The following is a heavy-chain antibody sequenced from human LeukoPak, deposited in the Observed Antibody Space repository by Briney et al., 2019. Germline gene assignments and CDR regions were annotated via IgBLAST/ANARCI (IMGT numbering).Heavy chain of an antibody. D-gene: IGHD5-24*01. Sequence: GGSLRLSCAASGFTFTNYAMSWVRQAPGKGLEWVSYISSSGSTIYYADSAKGRFTISRDNAKNSLYLQMNSLRAEDTAVYYCAGEEEDGYDYWGQGTLVTVSS. CDR1: GFTFTNYA. CDR3: AGEEEDGYDY. J-gene: IGHJ4*02. V-gene: IGHV3-11*01. CDR2: ISSSGSTI.